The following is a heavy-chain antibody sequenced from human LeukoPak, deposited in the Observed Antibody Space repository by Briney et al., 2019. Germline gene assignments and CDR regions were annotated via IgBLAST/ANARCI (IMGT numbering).Heavy chain of an antibody. CDR3: AREDSSSWYVGFDY. CDR1: DGSFSGYY. D-gene: IGHD6-13*01. CDR2: INHSGST. V-gene: IGHV4-34*01. Sequence: SETLSLTCAVYDGSFSGYYWSWIRQPPGKGLEWIGEINHSGSTNYNPSLKSRVTISVDTSKNQFSLKLSSVTAADTAVYYCAREDSSSWYVGFDYWGQGTLVTVSS. J-gene: IGHJ4*02.